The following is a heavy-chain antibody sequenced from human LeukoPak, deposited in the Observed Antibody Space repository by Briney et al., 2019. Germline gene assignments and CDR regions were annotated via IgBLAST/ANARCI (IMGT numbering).Heavy chain of an antibody. CDR2: VSDDGNYK. CDR1: GFTFGNYG. J-gene: IGHJ4*02. D-gene: IGHD2-8*02. CDR3: AKSGSRYCTGGNCYFDY. V-gene: IGHV3-30*18. Sequence: GGSLSLSCAASGFTFGNYGMHWVRQAPGKGLEWVTVVSDDGNYKYYADSVKGRFTISRDNSKNTLDLQMNSLRPEDTAVYYCAKSGSRYCTGGNCYFDYWGQGTLVTVSS.